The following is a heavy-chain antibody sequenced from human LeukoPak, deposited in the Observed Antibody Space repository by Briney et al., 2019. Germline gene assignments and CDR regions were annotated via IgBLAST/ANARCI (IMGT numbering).Heavy chain of an antibody. J-gene: IGHJ4*02. CDR2: IYYSGST. CDR1: GVSINTYF. V-gene: IGHV4-59*01. CDR3: ARTASSSGYSSSWLYYFDY. Sequence: SETLSLTCTVSGVSINTYFWSWIRQPPGKGLEWIGYIYYSGSTNYNPSLKSRVTISVDTSKNQFSLKLSSVTAADTAVYYCARTASSSGYSSSWLYYFDYWGQGTLVTVSS. D-gene: IGHD6-13*01.